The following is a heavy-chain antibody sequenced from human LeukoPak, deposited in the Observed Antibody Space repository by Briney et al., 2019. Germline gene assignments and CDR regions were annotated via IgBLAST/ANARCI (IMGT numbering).Heavy chain of an antibody. V-gene: IGHV3-23*01. CDR3: AKGSYYDSSGSFYFDY. Sequence: GGSLRLSCAASGFIFSSYAMNWVRQAPGKGLEWVSGISGSGDNTYYADSVKGRFTISRDNSKNTLYVQVNSLGTEDTAAYYCAKGSYYDSSGSFYFDYWGQGTLVTVSS. CDR2: ISGSGDNT. J-gene: IGHJ4*02. CDR1: GFIFSSYA. D-gene: IGHD3-22*01.